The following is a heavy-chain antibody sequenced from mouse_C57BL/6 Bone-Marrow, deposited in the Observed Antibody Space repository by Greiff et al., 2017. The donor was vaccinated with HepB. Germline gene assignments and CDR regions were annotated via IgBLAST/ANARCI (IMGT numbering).Heavy chain of an antibody. D-gene: IGHD1-1*01. CDR3: TTPYYGSLDY. J-gene: IGHJ2*01. V-gene: IGHV14-4*01. CDR2: IDPENGDT. CDR1: GFNIKDDY. Sequence: EVMLVESGAELVRPGASVKLSCTASGFNIKDDYMHWVKQRPEQGLEWIGWIDPENGDTEYASKFQGKATITADTSSNTAYLQLSSLTSEDTAVYYCTTPYYGSLDYWGQGTTLTVSS.